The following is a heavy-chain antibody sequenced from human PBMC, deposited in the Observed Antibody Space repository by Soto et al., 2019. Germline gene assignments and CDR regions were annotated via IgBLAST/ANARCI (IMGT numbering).Heavy chain of an antibody. CDR2: IYATGTT. CDR1: GASISGFY. Sequence: SETLSLTCTVSGASISGFYWRWIRKSAGKGLEWIGRIYATGTTDYHPSLKSRVMLSVDTSKKQFSLKLRSVTAADTAVYYCVRDGTKTLRDWFDPWGQG. D-gene: IGHD1-1*01. CDR3: VRDGTKTLRDWFDP. J-gene: IGHJ5*02. V-gene: IGHV4-4*07.